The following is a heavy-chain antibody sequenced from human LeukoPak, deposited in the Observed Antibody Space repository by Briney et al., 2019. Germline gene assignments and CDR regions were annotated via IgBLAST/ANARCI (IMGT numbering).Heavy chain of an antibody. V-gene: IGHV4-59*01. CDR3: ARGQDLHYYFDY. Sequence: SSETLSLTCTVSGGSISSYYWSWIRQPPGKGLEWIGYIYYSGSTNYNPSLKSRVTISVDTSKNQLSLKLSSVTAADTAVYYCARGQDLHYYFDYWGQGTLVTVSS. CDR2: IYYSGST. CDR1: GGSISSYY. J-gene: IGHJ4*02.